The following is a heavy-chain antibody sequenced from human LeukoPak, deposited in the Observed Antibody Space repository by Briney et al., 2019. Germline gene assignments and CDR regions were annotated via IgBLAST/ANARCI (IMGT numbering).Heavy chain of an antibody. J-gene: IGHJ4*02. CDR2: TNSNGGNT. CDR3: ARIRGGWYFDY. Sequence: WGSLRLSGAASGITFSSYAMHWHRQAPGNGLKYVSSTNSNGGNTYYANSVKGRFTISRDNSKNTLYLQMGSLRAEDMAVYYCARIRGGWYFDYWGQGTLVTVSS. D-gene: IGHD6-19*01. CDR1: GITFSSYA. V-gene: IGHV3-64*01.